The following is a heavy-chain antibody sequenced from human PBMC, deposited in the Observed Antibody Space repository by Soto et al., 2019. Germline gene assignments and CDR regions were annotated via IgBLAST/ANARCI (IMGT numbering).Heavy chain of an antibody. Sequence: QVQLEESGPGLVKPSETLSLTCTVSADSFISGSFYWSWIRQPPGKGLEWIGYVYHTARPTYSPYLKSRVTISMDRSKNQFSLEVTSVTAADTAVYYCARYFGFFDHWGQGILVTVSS. V-gene: IGHV4-61*01. CDR2: VYHTARP. J-gene: IGHJ4*02. CDR3: ARYFGFFDH. CDR1: ADSFISGSFY. D-gene: IGHD3-9*01.